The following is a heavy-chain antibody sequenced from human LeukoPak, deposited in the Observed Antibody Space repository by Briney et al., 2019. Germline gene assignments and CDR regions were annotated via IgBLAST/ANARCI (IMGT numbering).Heavy chain of an antibody. V-gene: IGHV1-18*01. CDR1: GYTFTSYG. Sequence: ASVKVSCKASGYTFTSYGISWVRQAPGQGLEWMGWISAYNGNTNYAQKLQGRVTMTTDTSTSTAYMELSSLRSEDTAVYYCARGGGWKESRVYYYMDVWGKGTTVTISS. J-gene: IGHJ6*03. CDR3: ARGGGWKESRVYYYMDV. D-gene: IGHD6-19*01. CDR2: ISAYNGNT.